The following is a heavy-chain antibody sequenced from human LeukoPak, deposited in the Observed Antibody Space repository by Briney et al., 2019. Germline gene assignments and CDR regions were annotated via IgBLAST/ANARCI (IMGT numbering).Heavy chain of an antibody. Sequence: SETLSLTCTVSGYSISSGYYWGWIRQPPGKGLEWIGSIYHSGSTYYNPSLKSRVTISVDTSKNQFSLKLSSVTAADTAVYYCARQRHSGSYEGGNAFDIWGQGTMVTVSS. CDR3: ARQRHSGSYEGGNAFDI. J-gene: IGHJ3*02. CDR2: IYHSGST. D-gene: IGHD1-26*01. CDR1: GYSISSGYY. V-gene: IGHV4-38-2*02.